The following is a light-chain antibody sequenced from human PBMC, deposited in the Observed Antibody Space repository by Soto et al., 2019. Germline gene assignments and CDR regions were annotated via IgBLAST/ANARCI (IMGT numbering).Light chain of an antibody. Sequence: EIVLTQSPATLSLSPGERATLSCRASQSVSSYFAWYQQKPGQAPRLLIYDASNRAPGIPARFSGSGSGTDFTLTISSLEPADFAVYYCQQRGNWPLTFGQGTKVEIK. V-gene: IGKV3-11*01. CDR1: QSVSSY. CDR3: QQRGNWPLT. CDR2: DAS. J-gene: IGKJ1*01.